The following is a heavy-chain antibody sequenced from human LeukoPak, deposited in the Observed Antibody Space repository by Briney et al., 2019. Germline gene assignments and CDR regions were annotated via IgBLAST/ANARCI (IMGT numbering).Heavy chain of an antibody. D-gene: IGHD3-10*01. CDR1: GFTFSSYA. CDR2: ISGSGGST. J-gene: IGHJ4*02. Sequence: PGGSLRLSCAASGFTFSSYAMSWVRQAPGKGLEWVSAISGSGGSTYYADSVKGRFTISRDNSKNTLYLQMNSLRAEDTAVYYCAKDQNYYGSGRSSTVFDYWGQGTLVTVSS. V-gene: IGHV3-23*01. CDR3: AKDQNYYGSGRSSTVFDY.